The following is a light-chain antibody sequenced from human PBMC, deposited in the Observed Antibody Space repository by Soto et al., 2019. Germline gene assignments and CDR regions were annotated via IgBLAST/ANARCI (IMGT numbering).Light chain of an antibody. J-gene: IGKJ4*01. CDR2: DAS. CDR3: QQRSNWPPKLT. CDR1: QSVSSY. Sequence: EIVLTQSPATLSLSPGERATLSCRASQSVSSYLAWYQQKPGQAPRLLIYDASNRATGIPARLSGSGSGTDFTLTISSLEPEDFAVYYCQQRSNWPPKLTFGGGTKVEIK. V-gene: IGKV3-11*01.